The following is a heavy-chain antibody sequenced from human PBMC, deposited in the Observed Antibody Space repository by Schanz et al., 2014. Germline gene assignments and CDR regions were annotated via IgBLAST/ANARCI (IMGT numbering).Heavy chain of an antibody. J-gene: IGHJ4*02. Sequence: QVQLVESGGGVVQPGGSLRLSCAASGFTFSSYGMHWVRQAPGKGLEWVAFIRYDGSNNYYADSVKGRFTISRDNSKNTLYRQMNSLRAEDTAVYYCTKFETRTGTNYWGQGTLVTVSS. CDR2: IRYDGSNN. CDR3: TKFETRTGTNY. CDR1: GFTFSSYG. D-gene: IGHD1-1*01. V-gene: IGHV3-30*02.